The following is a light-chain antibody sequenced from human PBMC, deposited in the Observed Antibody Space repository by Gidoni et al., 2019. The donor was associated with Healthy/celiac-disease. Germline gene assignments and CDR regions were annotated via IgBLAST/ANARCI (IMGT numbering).Light chain of an antibody. CDR2: AAS. V-gene: IGKV3-11*01. J-gene: IGKJ2*01. CDR1: QSVSSY. CDR3: QQRSNWPKT. Sequence: EIVLTQSPATLSLSPGERATLSCRASQSVSSYLAWYQQKPGQAPRLLIYAASNRATGIPARFSGSGSGTDFTLTISSLEPEDFAVYYCQQRSNWPKTFGQGTKLVIK.